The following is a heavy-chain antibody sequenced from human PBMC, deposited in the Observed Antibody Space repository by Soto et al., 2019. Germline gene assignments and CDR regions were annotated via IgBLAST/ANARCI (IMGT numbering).Heavy chain of an antibody. CDR3: AREGASGFGMDV. D-gene: IGHD1-26*01. CDR1: GGSIRSYY. J-gene: IGHJ6*02. CDR2: VYTTGST. V-gene: IGHV4-4*07. Sequence: SETLSLTCNVSGGSIRSYYWSWVRQPAGKVLEWIGRVYTTGSTNYNPSLRSRVSISVDTSKNQFSLTVTSVTAADTAVYYCAREGASGFGMDVWGQGTTVTVSS.